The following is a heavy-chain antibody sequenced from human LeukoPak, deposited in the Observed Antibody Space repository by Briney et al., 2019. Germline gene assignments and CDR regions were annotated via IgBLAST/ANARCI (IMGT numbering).Heavy chain of an antibody. Sequence: PSETLSLTCTVSRGSISSYYWSWIRQPPGKGLEWIGYIYYSGSTNYNPSLKSRVTISVDTSKNQFSLKLSSVTAADTAVYYCARLLRDGYNIWYFDLWGRGTLVTVSS. CDR1: RGSISSYY. D-gene: IGHD5-24*01. J-gene: IGHJ2*01. V-gene: IGHV4-59*01. CDR3: ARLLRDGYNIWYFDL. CDR2: IYYSGST.